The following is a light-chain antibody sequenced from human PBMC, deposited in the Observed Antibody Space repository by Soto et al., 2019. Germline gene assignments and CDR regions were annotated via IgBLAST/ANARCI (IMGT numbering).Light chain of an antibody. J-gene: IGKJ1*01. CDR1: QSVSSNY. CDR2: GAS. V-gene: IGKV3-20*01. CDR3: QQYGSSGT. Sequence: IVLTQSPGTLSLSPGERATLSCRAGQSVSSNYLAWYQQKPGQAPRLLIYGASSRATGIPDKLSGSGSGTDFTLTIDGLEPEDFAVYYCQQYGSSGTFGQGTKVDIK.